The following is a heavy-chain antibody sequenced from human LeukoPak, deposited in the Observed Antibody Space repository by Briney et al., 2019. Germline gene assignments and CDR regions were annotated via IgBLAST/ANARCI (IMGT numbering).Heavy chain of an antibody. Sequence: SVKVSCKASGFTFTSSAVQWVRQVRGQRLEWIGWIVVGSGNTNYAQKFQERVTITRDMSTSTAYMELSSLRSEDTAVYYCAAKAPSYYYETPLYWGQGTLVTVSS. V-gene: IGHV1-58*01. CDR3: AAKAPSYYYETPLY. CDR1: GFTFTSSA. D-gene: IGHD3-22*01. J-gene: IGHJ4*02. CDR2: IVVGSGNT.